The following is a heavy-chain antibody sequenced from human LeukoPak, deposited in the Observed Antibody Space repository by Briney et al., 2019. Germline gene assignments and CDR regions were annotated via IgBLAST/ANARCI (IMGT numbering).Heavy chain of an antibody. CDR2: IGNDGRPI. D-gene: IGHD5-12*01. Sequence: PGGSLRLSCAASGLPFSSYWMSWVRQTPGKRLEWVSYIGNDGRPIFYADSVQGRFTISRDNAKNLLYLQTDNLTVEDTAVYFCARGFGYSSRQFESWGQGTQVTVSS. J-gene: IGHJ5*01. V-gene: IGHV3-48*04. CDR1: GLPFSSYW. CDR3: ARGFGYSSRQFES.